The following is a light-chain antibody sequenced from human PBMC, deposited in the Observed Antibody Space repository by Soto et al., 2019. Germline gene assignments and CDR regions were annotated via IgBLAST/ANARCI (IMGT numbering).Light chain of an antibody. Sequence: QSALTQPASVSGSPGQSITISCTGTSSDVGGYNYVSWYQQHPGKAPKLRIYEVSNRPSGVSNRFSGSKSGNTASLTISGRQAEDEADYYCTSYTRTTTYVFGTGTKLTVL. J-gene: IGLJ1*01. CDR2: EVS. V-gene: IGLV2-14*01. CDR3: TSYTRTTTYV. CDR1: SSDVGGYNY.